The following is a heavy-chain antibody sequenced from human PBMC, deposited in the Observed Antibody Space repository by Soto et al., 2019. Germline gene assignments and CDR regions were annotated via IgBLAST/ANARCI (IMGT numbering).Heavy chain of an antibody. CDR2: IYYSGST. D-gene: IGHD3-10*01. J-gene: IGHJ5*02. CDR3: AREGGGSHYNWFDP. V-gene: IGHV4-59*01. Sequence: QVQLQESGPGLVKPSETLSLTCTVSGGSISIYYWSWIRQPPGKGLEWIGYIYYSGSTNYNPSLNSRVTISVDTSKNQFSLKLSSVTAADTAVYYCAREGGGSHYNWFDPWGQGTLVTVSS. CDR1: GGSISIYY.